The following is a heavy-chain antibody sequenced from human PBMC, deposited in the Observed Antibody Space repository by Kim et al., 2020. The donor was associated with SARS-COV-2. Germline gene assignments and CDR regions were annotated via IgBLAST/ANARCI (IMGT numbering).Heavy chain of an antibody. CDR1: GFIVSNTY. Sequence: GGSLRLSCAPSGFIVSNTYLSWVRQAPGKGLEWVSVIYTGATTYYADSVKGRFTISRDNSGNTVNLQMHSLRADDTAVYYCSRRAPVTANYYYGMDYWG. D-gene: IGHD2-21*02. CDR3: SRRAPVTANYYYGMDY. J-gene: IGHJ6*02. V-gene: IGHV3-53*01. CDR2: IYTGATT.